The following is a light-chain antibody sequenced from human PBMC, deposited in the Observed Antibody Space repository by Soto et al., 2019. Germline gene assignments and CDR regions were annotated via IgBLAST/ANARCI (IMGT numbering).Light chain of an antibody. CDR2: DAS. Sequence: EILMTQSPATLSVSQGERVTLSCRASQGVSGNLAWYQKKPGQAPRLIVYDASTRASGLPARFSGSGSGTEFTLTISSLQSEDFAVYYCQQYKNWPLSTVGQGTKVEIK. CDR1: QGVSGN. CDR3: QQYKNWPLST. J-gene: IGKJ1*01. V-gene: IGKV3-15*01.